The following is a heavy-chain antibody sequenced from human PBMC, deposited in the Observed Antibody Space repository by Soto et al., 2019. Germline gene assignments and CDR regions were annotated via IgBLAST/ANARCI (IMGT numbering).Heavy chain of an antibody. CDR2: ISSSSSYI. D-gene: IGHD6-19*01. CDR1: GFTFSSYS. J-gene: IGHJ6*02. Sequence: GGSLRLSCAASGFTFSSYSMNWVRQAPGKGLEWVSSISSSSSYIYYADSVKGRFTISRDNAKNSLYLQMNSLRAEDTAVYYCARDHLLYSSGWYGGTYYYYGMDVWGQGTTVTVSS. CDR3: ARDHLLYSSGWYGGTYYYYGMDV. V-gene: IGHV3-21*01.